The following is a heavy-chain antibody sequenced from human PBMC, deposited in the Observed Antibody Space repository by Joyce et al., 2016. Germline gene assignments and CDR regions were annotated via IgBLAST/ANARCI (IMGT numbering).Heavy chain of an antibody. CDR3: ARALIDNSGEGFDY. CDR1: GYDFSSHG. CDR2: INTYTGGT. J-gene: IGHJ4*02. V-gene: IGHV1-18*01. Sequence: QVRLVQSGAEVKRPGASVKVSCKSSGYDFSSHGISWVRQAPVQGLEWMAWINTYTGGTEYARSFRGRLTLTTDTSTNTVYMYLGMLRSDDTAVYFCARALIDNSGEGFDYWGQGTLLSVSS. D-gene: IGHD6-19*01.